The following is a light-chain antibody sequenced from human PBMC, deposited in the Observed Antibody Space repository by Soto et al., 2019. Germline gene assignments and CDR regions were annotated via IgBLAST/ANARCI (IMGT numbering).Light chain of an antibody. J-gene: IGLJ3*02. CDR2: DVT. CDR1: SSDVGAYY. Sequence: QSALTQPRSVSGSPGQSVTISCTGTSSDVGAYYVSWYQHHPGKAPKLVIYDVTKRPSGVPDRFAGSKSGNTASLTISGLQAEDEADYYCCSYAGSSLWVFGGGTKLTVL. V-gene: IGLV2-11*01. CDR3: CSYAGSSLWV.